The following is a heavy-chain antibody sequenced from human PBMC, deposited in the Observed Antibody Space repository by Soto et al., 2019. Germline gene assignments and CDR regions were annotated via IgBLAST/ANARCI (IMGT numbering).Heavy chain of an antibody. Sequence: EVQLVESGGGLVQPGGSLRLSCAASGFTFSSYWMHWVRQAPGKGLVWVSRINSDGSSTSYADSVKGRFTISRDNAKNTLYLQMNRLRAEDTAVYYCTTKREYSNQPYYYYSYGMDVWGQGTTVTVSS. CDR3: TTKREYSNQPYYYYSYGMDV. D-gene: IGHD4-4*01. J-gene: IGHJ6*02. CDR2: INSDGSST. CDR1: GFTFSSYW. V-gene: IGHV3-74*01.